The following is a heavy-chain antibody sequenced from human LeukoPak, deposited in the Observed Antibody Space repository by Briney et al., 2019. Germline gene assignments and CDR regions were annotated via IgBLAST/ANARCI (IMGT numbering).Heavy chain of an antibody. Sequence: SETLSLTCAVSGGSISSSSYYWGWIRQPPGKGLEWIGSIYYSGSTYYNPSLKSRVTISVDTSKNQFSLKLSSVTAADTAVYYCARRGGSSWYYFDYWGQGTLVTVSS. J-gene: IGHJ4*02. D-gene: IGHD6-13*01. CDR1: GGSISSSSYY. CDR2: IYYSGST. V-gene: IGHV4-39*01. CDR3: ARRGGSSWYYFDY.